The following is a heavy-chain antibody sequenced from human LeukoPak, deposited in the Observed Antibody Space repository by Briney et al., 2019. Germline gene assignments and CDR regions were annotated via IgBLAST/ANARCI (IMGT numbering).Heavy chain of an antibody. CDR3: ARLYYDSSGYYQICYFDY. CDR2: IYYSGST. CDR1: GGSISSSSYY. V-gene: IGHV4-39*01. Sequence: SETLSLTCTVSGGSISSSSYYWGWTRQPPGNGLEWIGSIYYSGSTYYNPSLKSRVTISVDTSKNQFSLNLSSVTAADTAVYYCARLYYDSSGYYQICYFDYWGQGTLVTVSS. D-gene: IGHD3-22*01. J-gene: IGHJ4*02.